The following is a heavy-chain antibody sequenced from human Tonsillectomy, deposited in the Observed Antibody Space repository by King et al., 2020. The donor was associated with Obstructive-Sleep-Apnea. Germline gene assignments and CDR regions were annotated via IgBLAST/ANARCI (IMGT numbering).Heavy chain of an antibody. CDR2: IYYSGST. CDR3: ARQVGATTDYYYYGMDV. Sequence: VQLQESGPGLVKPSETLSLTCTVSGGSISSYYWSWIRQPPGKGLEWIGYIYYSGSTNYNPSLKSRVTISVDTSKNQFSLKLSSVTAADTAGYYCARQVGATTDYYYYGMDVWGQGTTVTVSS. V-gene: IGHV4-59*08. J-gene: IGHJ6*02. CDR1: GGSISSYY. D-gene: IGHD1-26*01.